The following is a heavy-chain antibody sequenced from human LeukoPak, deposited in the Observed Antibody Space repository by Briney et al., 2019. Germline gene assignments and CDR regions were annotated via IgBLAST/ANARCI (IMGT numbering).Heavy chain of an antibody. V-gene: IGHV4-59*08. D-gene: IGHD3-16*01. CDR2: IYYTGST. J-gene: IGHJ4*02. CDR1: AGSITNYY. CDR3: ARHASWAAGTESDY. Sequence: TPSETLSLTCTVSAGSITNYYWSWIRQPPGKGLEWIGYIYYTGSTNYNPSLKSRVSISVDTSKNQFSLKLSSVTAADTAVYYCARHASWAAGTESDYWGQGTLVTVSS.